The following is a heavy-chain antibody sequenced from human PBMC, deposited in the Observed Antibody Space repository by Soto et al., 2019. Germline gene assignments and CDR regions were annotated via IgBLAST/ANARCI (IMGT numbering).Heavy chain of an antibody. J-gene: IGHJ6*02. V-gene: IGHV3-30*18. CDR3: AKDLDYCSGGSCYSGGYYYYGMDV. CDR1: GFTFGSYG. D-gene: IGHD2-15*01. Sequence: QVQLVESGGGVVQPGRSLRLSCAASGFTFGSYGMHWVRQAPGKGLEWVAVISYDGSNKYYADSVKGRFTISRDNSKNTLYLQMNSLRAEDTAVYYCAKDLDYCSGGSCYSGGYYYYGMDVWGQGTTVTVSS. CDR2: ISYDGSNK.